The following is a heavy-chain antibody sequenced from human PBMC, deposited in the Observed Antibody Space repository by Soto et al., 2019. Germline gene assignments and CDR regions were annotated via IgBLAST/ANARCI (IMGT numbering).Heavy chain of an antibody. J-gene: IGHJ5*02. CDR3: ARGVVVVAASQLGWFDP. Sequence: SVKVSCKXSGGTFSSYAISWVRQAPGQGLEWMGGIIPIFGTAKYAQKFQGRLTITADESTSTAYMELSSLRSEDTAVYYCARGVVVVAASQLGWFDPWGQGTLVTVSS. CDR1: GGTFSSYA. CDR2: IIPIFGTA. D-gene: IGHD2-15*01. V-gene: IGHV1-69*13.